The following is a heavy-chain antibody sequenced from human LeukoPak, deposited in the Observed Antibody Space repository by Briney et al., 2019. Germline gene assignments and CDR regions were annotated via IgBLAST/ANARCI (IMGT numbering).Heavy chain of an antibody. CDR2: ICGSCGNT. D-gene: IGHD1-26*01. Sequence: GGSLTLFCAVSRFTFSSYPKICPRQAPGKGLEGVSDICGSCGNTYYAQSVKCPFTISRDNSKNTLYLQMNSLRAEDTAVYYCAKDLGSSGWYIVGATIDYGGQETRVTVSS. V-gene: IGHV3-23*01. J-gene: IGHJ4*02. CDR3: AKDLGSSGWYIVGATIDY. CDR1: RFTFSSYP.